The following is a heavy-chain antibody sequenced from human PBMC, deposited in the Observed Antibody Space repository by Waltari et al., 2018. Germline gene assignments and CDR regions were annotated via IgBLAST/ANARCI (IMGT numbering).Heavy chain of an antibody. Sequence: QVQLVQSGAEVKKPGASVKVSCKASGYTFTSYDINWVRQATGQGLEWMGWMNPNSGNTGYAPKCQGIVTMPRNTSISTAYMELSSLGSEDTAVYYCARGEGLLTIFGVVRGENWFDPWGQGTLVTVSS. CDR2: MNPNSGNT. V-gene: IGHV1-8*01. D-gene: IGHD3-3*01. J-gene: IGHJ5*02. CDR1: GYTFTSYD. CDR3: ARGEGLLTIFGVVRGENWFDP.